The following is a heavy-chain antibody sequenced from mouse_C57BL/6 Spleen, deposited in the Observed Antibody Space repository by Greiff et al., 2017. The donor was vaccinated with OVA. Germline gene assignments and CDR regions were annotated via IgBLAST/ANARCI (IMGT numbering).Heavy chain of an antibody. CDR1: GYTFTDYN. Sequence: VQLKESGPELVKPGASVKIPCKASGYTFTDYNMDWVKQSHGKSLEWIGDINPNNGGTIYNQKFKGKATLTVDKSSSTAYMELRSLTSKDTAVYYCARWGVVAYYSMDYWGQGTSVTVSS. CDR3: ARWGVVAYYSMDY. V-gene: IGHV1-18*01. CDR2: INPNNGGT. J-gene: IGHJ4*01. D-gene: IGHD1-1*01.